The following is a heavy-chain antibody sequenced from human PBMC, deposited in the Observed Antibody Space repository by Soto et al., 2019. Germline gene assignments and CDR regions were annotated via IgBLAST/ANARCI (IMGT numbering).Heavy chain of an antibody. V-gene: IGHV3-30-3*02. CDR2: ISYDGSNK. CDR3: AKSLTCSSTSCYHPHYYYYMDV. CDR1: GFTFSSYA. D-gene: IGHD2-2*01. Sequence: PGGSLRLSCAASGFTFSSYAMHWVRQAPGKGLEWVAVISYDGSNKYYADSVKGRFTISRDNSKNTLYLQMNSLRAGDTAVYYCAKSLTCSSTSCYHPHYYYYMDVWGKGTTVTVSS. J-gene: IGHJ6*03.